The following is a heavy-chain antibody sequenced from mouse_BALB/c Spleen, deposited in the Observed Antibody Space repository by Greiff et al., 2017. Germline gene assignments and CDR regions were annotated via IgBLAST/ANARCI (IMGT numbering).Heavy chain of an antibody. CDR3: ARVGTGYAMDY. D-gene: IGHD2-14*01. Sequence: ESGPGLVKPSQSLSLTCSVTGYSITSGYYWNWIRQFPGNKLEWMGYISYDGSNNYNPSLKNRISITRYTSKNQFFLKLNSVTTEDTATYYCARVGTGYAMDYWGQGTSVTVSS. CDR2: ISYDGSN. CDR1: GYSITSGYY. V-gene: IGHV3-6*02. J-gene: IGHJ4*01.